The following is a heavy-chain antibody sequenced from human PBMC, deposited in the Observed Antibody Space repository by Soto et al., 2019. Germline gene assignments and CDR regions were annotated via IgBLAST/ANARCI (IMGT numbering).Heavy chain of an antibody. CDR1: GFTVSSNY. CDR2: IYSGGST. Sequence: GSLRLSCAASGFTVSSNYMSWVRQAPGKGLEWVSVIYSGGSTYYADSVKGRFTISRDNSKNTLYLQMNSLRAEDTAVYYCARDRAQAGFDPWGQGTLVTVSS. J-gene: IGHJ5*02. CDR3: ARDRAQAGFDP. V-gene: IGHV3-53*01.